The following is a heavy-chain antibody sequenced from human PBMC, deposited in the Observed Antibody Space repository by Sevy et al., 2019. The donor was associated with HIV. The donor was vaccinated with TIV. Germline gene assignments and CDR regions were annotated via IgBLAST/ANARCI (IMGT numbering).Heavy chain of an antibody. CDR1: GFTFSNYE. D-gene: IGHD6-19*01. Sequence: GGSLRLSCTASGFTFSNYEMNWVRQAPGKGLEWVSYITLSGSSTYYADSVKDRLIISRDNTKNSLYLQMNSLRAEDTAVYYCARDRQGITVAGTAIDYWGQGTLVTVSS. CDR2: ITLSGSST. V-gene: IGHV3-48*03. CDR3: ARDRQGITVAGTAIDY. J-gene: IGHJ4*02.